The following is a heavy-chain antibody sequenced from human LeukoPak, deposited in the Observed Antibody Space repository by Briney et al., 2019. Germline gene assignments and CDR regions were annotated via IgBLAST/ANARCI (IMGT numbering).Heavy chain of an antibody. Sequence: GGSLRLSCAASGFTFSSYWMSWVRQAPGKGLEWVAVISYDGSNKYYADSVKGRFTISRDNSKNTLYLQMNSLRAEDTAVYYCAKTPIGVMRPYYFDYWGQGTLVTVSS. CDR1: GFTFSSYW. J-gene: IGHJ4*02. CDR2: ISYDGSNK. D-gene: IGHD3-16*01. V-gene: IGHV3-30*18. CDR3: AKTPIGVMRPYYFDY.